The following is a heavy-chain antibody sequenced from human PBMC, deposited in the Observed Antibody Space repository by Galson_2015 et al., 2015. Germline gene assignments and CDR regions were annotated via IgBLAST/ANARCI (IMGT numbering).Heavy chain of an antibody. CDR2: IHPNNGVT. V-gene: IGHV1-2*06. CDR3: AVIGERTGLDYYYYMDV. CDR1: GYTFSGYF. J-gene: IGHJ6*03. D-gene: IGHD3/OR15-3a*01. Sequence: SVKVSCKASGYTFSGYFIHWVRQAPGQGLEWMGRIHPNNGVTNYAQRFQGRVALTRDMSISTAYMELNRLRSDDTAVYYCAVIGERTGLDYYYYMDVWGKGTTVTVSS.